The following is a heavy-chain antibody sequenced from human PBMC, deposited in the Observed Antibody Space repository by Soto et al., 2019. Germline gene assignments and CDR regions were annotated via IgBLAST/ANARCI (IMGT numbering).Heavy chain of an antibody. CDR2: ISSSSSTI. J-gene: IGHJ4*02. CDR3: AKHKQQLDFDY. D-gene: IGHD6-13*01. Sequence: PGGSLRLSCAASGFTFSSYSMNWVRQAPGKGLEWVSYISSSSSTIYYADSVKGRFTISRDNAKNTLYLQMNSLRAEDTAVYYCAKHKQQLDFDYWGQGTLVTVSS. CDR1: GFTFSSYS. V-gene: IGHV3-48*01.